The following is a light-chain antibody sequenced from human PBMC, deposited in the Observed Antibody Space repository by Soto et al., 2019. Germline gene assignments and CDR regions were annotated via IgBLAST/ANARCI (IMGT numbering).Light chain of an antibody. CDR3: SSYTSSCTPSVV. Sequence: QSALTQPASVSGSPGQSITISCTGTSSDVGGYNYVSWYQQHPGKAPKLMIYDVSNRPSGVSNRFSGSKSGNTASLTISGLQAEDEADYYCSSYTSSCTPSVVFGGGTKPTVL. CDR1: SSDVGGYNY. CDR2: DVS. V-gene: IGLV2-14*01. J-gene: IGLJ2*01.